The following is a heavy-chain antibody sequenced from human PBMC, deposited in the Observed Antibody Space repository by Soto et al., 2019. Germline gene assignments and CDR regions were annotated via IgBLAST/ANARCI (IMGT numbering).Heavy chain of an antibody. Sequence: EVQLLESGGGLVQPGGSLRLSCAASGFTFSSYAMSWVRQAPGKGLEWVSAISGSGGSTYYVDSVRGHFTISRDNCKNTLYLQMNSLGAEDPAVYYCAKDSMTTDMAAFDILGQGTMVNGPS. V-gene: IGHV3-23*01. CDR3: AKDSMTTDMAAFDI. J-gene: IGHJ3*02. D-gene: IGHD4-17*01. CDR1: GFTFSSYA. CDR2: ISGSGGST.